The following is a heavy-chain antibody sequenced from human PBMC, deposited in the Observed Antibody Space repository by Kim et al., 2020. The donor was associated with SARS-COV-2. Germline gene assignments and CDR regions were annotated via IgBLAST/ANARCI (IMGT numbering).Heavy chain of an antibody. J-gene: IGHJ4*02. CDR2: IYYSGST. CDR1: GGSISSYY. CDR3: ARHQKLTIFGVVIIQNFDY. V-gene: IGHV4-59*08. Sequence: SETLSLTCTVSGGSISSYYWSWIRQPPGKGLEWIGYIYYSGSTKYNPSLKSRVTMSVDTSKNQFSLKLSSVTAADTAVYYCARHQKLTIFGVVIIQNFDYWGQGTLVTVSS. D-gene: IGHD3-3*01.